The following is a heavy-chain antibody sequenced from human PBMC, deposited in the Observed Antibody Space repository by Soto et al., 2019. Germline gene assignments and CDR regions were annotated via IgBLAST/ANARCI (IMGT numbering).Heavy chain of an antibody. Sequence: SETLSLTCTVSGASISSSSYYWGWIRQPPGKGLEWIGTIYYSGSTYYNPSLKSRVTISVDTSKNQFSLKLRSVTAADTAVYYCARIYGGSYFDYWGQGTLVTVSS. CDR2: IYYSGST. CDR1: GASISSSSYY. D-gene: IGHD4-17*01. V-gene: IGHV4-39*01. J-gene: IGHJ4*02. CDR3: ARIYGGSYFDY.